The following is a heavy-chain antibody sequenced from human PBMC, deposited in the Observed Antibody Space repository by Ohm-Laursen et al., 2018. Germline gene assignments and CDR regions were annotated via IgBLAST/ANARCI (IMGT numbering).Heavy chain of an antibody. V-gene: IGHV4-59*01. CDR2: IYYSGST. D-gene: IGHD3-22*01. CDR3: ARELAYYDSSGLDAFDI. Sequence: TLSLTCPVSSVSISSYYWTWIRQPPGKGLEWIGYIYYSGSTNYSPSLRSRVTISLDTSKNQFSLKLSSVTAADTAVYYCARELAYYDSSGLDAFDIWGQGTMVTVSS. CDR1: SVSISSYY. J-gene: IGHJ3*02.